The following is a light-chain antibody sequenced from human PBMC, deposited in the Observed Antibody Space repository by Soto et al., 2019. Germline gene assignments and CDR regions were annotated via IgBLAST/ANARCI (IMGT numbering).Light chain of an antibody. CDR1: QSVGSTF. J-gene: IGKJ1*01. V-gene: IGKV3-20*01. CDR3: QQYDSSPKT. Sequence: EIVLTQSPGTLSLSPGERATLSCRASQSVGSTFLAWYQQKPGQAPRLLIYAASSRAAGIPDRFSGSGSGTDFTLTISRLEPEDFAVYYCQQYDSSPKTFGQGTKVDIK. CDR2: AAS.